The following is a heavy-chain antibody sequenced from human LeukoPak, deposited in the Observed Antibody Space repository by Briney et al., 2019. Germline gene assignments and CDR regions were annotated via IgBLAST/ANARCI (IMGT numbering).Heavy chain of an antibody. CDR3: ARAGLLGGNY. CDR1: GYSFTSYA. CDR2: INAGNGNT. J-gene: IGHJ4*02. V-gene: IGHV1-3*01. Sequence: ASVKVSCKASGYSFTSYAIDWVRQAPGQRLEWMGWINAGNGNTKYSQKFQGRVTITRDTSASTAYMELSSLRSEDTAVYYCARAGLLGGNYWGQGTLVTVSS.